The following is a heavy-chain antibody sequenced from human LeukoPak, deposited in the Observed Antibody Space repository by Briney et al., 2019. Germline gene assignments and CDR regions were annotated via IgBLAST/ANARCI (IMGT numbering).Heavy chain of an antibody. CDR2: ISWNSGSI. Sequence: GGSLRLSCAASGFTFDDYAMHWVRQAPGKGLEWVSGISWNSGSIGYADSVKGRFTISRDNAKNSLYLQMNSLRAEDTALYYCAKSKGSGGRGNFDYWGQGTLVTVSS. V-gene: IGHV3-9*01. J-gene: IGHJ4*02. D-gene: IGHD2-15*01. CDR3: AKSKGSGGRGNFDY. CDR1: GFTFDDYA.